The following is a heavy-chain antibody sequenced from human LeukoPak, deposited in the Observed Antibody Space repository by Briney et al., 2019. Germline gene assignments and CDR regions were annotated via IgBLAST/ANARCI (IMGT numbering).Heavy chain of an antibody. V-gene: IGHV1-8*03. CDR3: AREGYSSSYYYMDV. D-gene: IGHD6-6*01. Sequence: GASVKVSCKASGYTFTSYDINWVRQATGQGLEWMGWINPNSGNTGYAQKFQGRVTITRNTSISTAYMELSSLRSEDTAVYYCAREGYSSSYYYMDVWGKGTTVTVSS. CDR2: INPNSGNT. CDR1: GYTFTSYD. J-gene: IGHJ6*03.